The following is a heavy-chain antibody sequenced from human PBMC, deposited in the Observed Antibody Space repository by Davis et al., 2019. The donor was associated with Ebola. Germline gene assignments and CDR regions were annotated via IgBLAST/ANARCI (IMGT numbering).Heavy chain of an antibody. CDR2: IDWDDDK. Sequence: SGPTLVTPTQTLTLTCTFSGFSLSTRGMCVSWIRQPPGKALEWLARIDWDDDKYYSTSLKTRLTISKDASKNQVVLTMTNMDPVDTATYYCARTTPGGSSNPLDFDYWGQGTLVTVSS. D-gene: IGHD6-13*01. V-gene: IGHV2-70*11. J-gene: IGHJ4*02. CDR3: ARTTPGGSSNPLDFDY. CDR1: GFSLSTRGMC.